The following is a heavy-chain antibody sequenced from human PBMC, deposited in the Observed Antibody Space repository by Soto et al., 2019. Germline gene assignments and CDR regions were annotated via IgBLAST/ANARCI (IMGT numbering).Heavy chain of an antibody. CDR3: ARDPGVNWA. CDR1: GFTVGNNY. CDR2: MYSGGET. D-gene: IGHD2-8*01. V-gene: IGHV3-66*01. J-gene: IGHJ6*04. Sequence: VQLVESGGGLVQPGGSLRLSCVASGFTVGNNYMTWVRQAPGKGLEWVSNMYSGGETFYTDSVKGRFTISRDSSTNTLYLQMDNVRAEDTAVYYCARDPGVNWAWGKGTTVTVSS.